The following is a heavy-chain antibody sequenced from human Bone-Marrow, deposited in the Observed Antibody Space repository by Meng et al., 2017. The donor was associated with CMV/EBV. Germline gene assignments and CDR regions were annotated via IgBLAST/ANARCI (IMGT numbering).Heavy chain of an antibody. J-gene: IGHJ5*02. CDR3: ARDVRYSTRWYGWMDP. Sequence: RQAQGKGLEWVAYRQKDEITKNYADSVKGRFAISRDNSKSTLHLQMNSLRVDDTAVYYCARDVRYSTRWYGWMDPWGQGTLVTVSS. D-gene: IGHD6-13*01. CDR2: RQKDEITK. V-gene: IGHV3-30*02.